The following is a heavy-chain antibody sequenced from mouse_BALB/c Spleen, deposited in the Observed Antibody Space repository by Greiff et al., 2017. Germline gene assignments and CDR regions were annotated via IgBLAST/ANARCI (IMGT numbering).Heavy chain of an antibody. CDR1: GFTFSSFG. CDR2: ISSGSSTI. J-gene: IGHJ4*01. Sequence: EVQRVESGGGLVQPGGSRKLSCAASGFTFSSFGMHWVRQAPGKGLEWVAYISSGSSTIYYADTVKGRFTISRDNPKNTLFLQMTSLRSEDTAMYYCARESSSYYYAMDYWGQGTSVTVSS. CDR3: ARESSSYYYAMDY. V-gene: IGHV5-17*02.